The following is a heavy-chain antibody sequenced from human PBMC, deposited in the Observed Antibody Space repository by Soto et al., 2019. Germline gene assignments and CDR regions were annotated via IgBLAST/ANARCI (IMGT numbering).Heavy chain of an antibody. J-gene: IGHJ5*02. D-gene: IGHD4-17*01. Sequence: VQLQESGPGLVTPSQTLSLTCTVFGGSVSIGDYLWSWIRQRPGKGLEWIGYIHDSGNTYYNPSLMSRVTISLDTSKNQFSLKVTSMPAADTAVYFCARARGGDSGDYASLFHRWGQGNLVTVSS. V-gene: IGHV4-30-4*01. CDR2: IHDSGNT. CDR1: GGSVSIGDYL. CDR3: ARARGGDSGDYASLFHR.